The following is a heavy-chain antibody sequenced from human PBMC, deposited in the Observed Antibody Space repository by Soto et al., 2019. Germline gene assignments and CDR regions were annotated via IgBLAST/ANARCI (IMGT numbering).Heavy chain of an antibody. D-gene: IGHD3-10*01. J-gene: IGHJ5*02. V-gene: IGHV1-18*01. CDR2: ISAYNGNT. CDR3: ARDWFPPHGHWFDP. Sequence: ASVKVSCKASGYTFTSYGISWVRQAPGQGLEWMGWISAYNGNTNYAQKPQGRVTMTTDTSTSTAYMELRSLRSDDTAVYYCARDWFPPHGHWFDPWGQGTLVTVSS. CDR1: GYTFTSYG.